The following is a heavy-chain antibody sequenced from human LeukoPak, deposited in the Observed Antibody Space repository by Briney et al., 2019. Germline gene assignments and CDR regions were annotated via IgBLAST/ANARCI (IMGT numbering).Heavy chain of an antibody. J-gene: IGHJ4*02. CDR2: ISGSGGST. V-gene: IGHV3-23*01. Sequence: GGSLRLSCAASGFTFSSYAMSWVRQAPGKGLEWVSAISGSGGSTYYADSVKGRFTISRGNSKNTLYLQMNSLRAEDTAVYYCAKDFGITMVRGAAVYFDFWGQGTLVTVSS. CDR3: AKDFGITMVRGAAVYFDF. D-gene: IGHD3-10*01. CDR1: GFTFSSYA.